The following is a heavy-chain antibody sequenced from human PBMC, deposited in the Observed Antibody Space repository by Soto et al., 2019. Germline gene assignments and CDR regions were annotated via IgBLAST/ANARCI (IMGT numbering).Heavy chain of an antibody. V-gene: IGHV4-59*08. CDR2: IYYRGST. CDR3: ARQWGTDAFDI. Sequence: PSETLSLTCTVSGGSISGYYWSWIRQPPGKGLEWIGYIYYRGSTNYNPSLKSRVTISVDTSKNQFFLKLSSVTAADTVVYYCARQWGTDAFDIWGQGTMVTVSS. D-gene: IGHD1-1*01. J-gene: IGHJ3*02. CDR1: GGSISGYY.